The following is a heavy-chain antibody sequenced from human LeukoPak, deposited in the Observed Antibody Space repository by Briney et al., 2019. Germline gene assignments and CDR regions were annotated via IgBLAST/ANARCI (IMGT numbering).Heavy chain of an antibody. J-gene: IGHJ6*02. CDR2: IDPSDSYT. CDR1: GYSFTSYW. CDR3: ASTYYYDSSGSPENYGMDV. V-gene: IGHV5-10-1*01. Sequence: GESLKISCKGSGYSFTSYWISWVRQMPGKGLEWMGRIDPSDSYTNYSPSFQGHVTISADKSISTAYLQWSSLKASDTAMYYCASTYYYDSSGSPENYGMDVWGQGTTVTVSS. D-gene: IGHD3-22*01.